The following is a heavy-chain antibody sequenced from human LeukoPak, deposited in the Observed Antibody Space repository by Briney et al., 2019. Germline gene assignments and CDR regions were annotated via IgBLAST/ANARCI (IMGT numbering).Heavy chain of an antibody. D-gene: IGHD2-2*01. V-gene: IGHV3-48*04. CDR2: ISSSSSTI. CDR3: ARVDQRSCTRTSCPRVRAFDI. J-gene: IGHJ3*02. CDR1: GFTFSSYS. Sequence: GGSLRLSRAASGFTFSSYSMNWVRQAPGKGLEWVSYISSSSSTIYYADSVKGRFTMSRDNAKNSLYLQMNSLRAEDTAVYYCARVDQRSCTRTSCPRVRAFDIWGQGTVVTVSS.